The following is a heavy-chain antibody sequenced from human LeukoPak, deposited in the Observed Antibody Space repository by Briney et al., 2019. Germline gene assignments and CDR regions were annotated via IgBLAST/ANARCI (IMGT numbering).Heavy chain of an antibody. CDR3: ARAKKKTSLRLYGMDV. Sequence: SETLSLTSAVYGGSFSGYYWSWIRQPPGKGLEWIGEINHSGSTNYNPSLKSRVTISVDTSKDQFSLKLSSVTAADTAVYYCARAKKKTSLRLYGMDVWGKGTTVTVSS. CDR2: INHSGST. J-gene: IGHJ6*04. CDR1: GGSFSGYY. V-gene: IGHV4-34*01.